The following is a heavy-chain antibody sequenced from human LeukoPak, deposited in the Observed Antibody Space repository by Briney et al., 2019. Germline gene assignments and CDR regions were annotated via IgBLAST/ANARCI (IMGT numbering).Heavy chain of an antibody. J-gene: IGHJ4*02. Sequence: PSQTLSLTCTVSGGSISSNNYYWSWIRQPAGKGLEWIGRISPSGSTNYNPSLKSRVTISVDTSKNQFSLKLSSVTAADTAVYYCARDQTITMVRGVLGLLFDYWGQGTLVTVSS. CDR1: GGSISSNNYY. CDR2: ISPSGST. CDR3: ARDQTITMVRGVLGLLFDY. V-gene: IGHV4-61*02. D-gene: IGHD3-10*01.